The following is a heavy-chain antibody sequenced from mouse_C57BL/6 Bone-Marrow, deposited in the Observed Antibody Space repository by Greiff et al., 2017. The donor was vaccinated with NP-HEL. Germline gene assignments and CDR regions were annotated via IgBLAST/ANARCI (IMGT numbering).Heavy chain of an antibody. Sequence: EVKLMESGGGFVQPGGSLKLSCAASGFTFSDYYMYWVRQTPEKRLEWVAYISNGGGSTYYPDTVKGRFTISRDNAKNTLYLQMSRLKSEDTAMYYCARRTITTDWYFDVWGTGTTVTVSS. CDR3: ARRTITTDWYFDV. CDR1: GFTFSDYY. CDR2: ISNGGGST. V-gene: IGHV5-12*01. D-gene: IGHD1-1*01. J-gene: IGHJ1*03.